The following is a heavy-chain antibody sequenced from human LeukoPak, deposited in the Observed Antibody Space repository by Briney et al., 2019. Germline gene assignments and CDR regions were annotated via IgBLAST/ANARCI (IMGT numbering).Heavy chain of an antibody. V-gene: IGHV1-2*02. CDR1: GGTFSSYA. Sequence: ASVKVSCKASGGTFSSYAISWVRQAPGQGLEWMGGINPNSGGTNYAQKFQGRVTMTRDTSISTAYMELSRLRSDDTAVYYCARGVYSSGWYGYWGQGTLVTVSS. J-gene: IGHJ4*02. D-gene: IGHD6-19*01. CDR3: ARGVYSSGWYGY. CDR2: INPNSGGT.